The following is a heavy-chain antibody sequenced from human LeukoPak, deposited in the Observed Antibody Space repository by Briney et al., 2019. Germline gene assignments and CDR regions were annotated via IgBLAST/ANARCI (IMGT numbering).Heavy chain of an antibody. CDR1: GFTFSSYA. V-gene: IGHV3-23*01. CDR2: ISGSGGST. D-gene: IGHD3-9*01. Sequence: GGSLRLSCAASGFTFSSYAMSWVRQAPGKGLEWVSAISGSGGSTYYADSVKGRFTISRDNSKNTLYLQMNSLRAEDTAVYYCAKDLGLRYFDWLLSSLDHWGQGTLVTVSS. CDR3: AKDLGLRYFDWLLSSLDH. J-gene: IGHJ4*02.